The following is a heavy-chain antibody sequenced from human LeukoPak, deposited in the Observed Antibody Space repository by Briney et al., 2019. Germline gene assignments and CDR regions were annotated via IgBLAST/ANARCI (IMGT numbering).Heavy chain of an antibody. V-gene: IGHV3-15*01. CDR3: TTDEKEEGAFDI. Sequence: GGSLRLSCAASGFTFSNAWMSWVRQAPGKGLEWVGRIKSKTDGGTTDYAAPVKGRFTISRDDSKNTLYLQMNSLKTEDTAVYYCTTDEKEEGAFDIWGQGTMVTVSS. CDR2: IKSKTDGGTT. J-gene: IGHJ3*02. CDR1: GFTFSNAW.